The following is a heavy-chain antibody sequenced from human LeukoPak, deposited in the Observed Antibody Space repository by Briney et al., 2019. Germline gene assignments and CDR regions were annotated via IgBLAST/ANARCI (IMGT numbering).Heavy chain of an antibody. J-gene: IGHJ6*02. CDR3: ARGGYYDFWSGHIQPYYYYGMDV. D-gene: IGHD3-3*01. V-gene: IGHV1-46*01. CDR2: INPSGGST. CDR1: GYTFTSYY. Sequence: ASVKVSCKASGYTFTSYYMHWVRQAPGQGLEWMGMINPSGGSTSYAQKFQGRVTMTRDTSTSTVYMELSSLRSEDTAVYYCARGGYYDFWSGHIQPYYYYGMDVWGQGTTVTVS.